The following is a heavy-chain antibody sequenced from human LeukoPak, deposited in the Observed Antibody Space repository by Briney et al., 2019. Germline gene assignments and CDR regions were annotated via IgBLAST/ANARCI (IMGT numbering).Heavy chain of an antibody. D-gene: IGHD1-26*01. CDR2: ISAYNGNT. J-gene: IGHJ4*02. Sequence: ASVKVSCKASGYTFTSYGISWVRQAPGQGLEWMGWISAYNGNTNYAQRLQGRVTMTTDTSTSTAYMELMSLRSNDTAVYYCAREYSGRGSGTFDYWGQGTLVTVSS. CDR1: GYTFTSYG. V-gene: IGHV1-18*01. CDR3: AREYSGRGSGTFDY.